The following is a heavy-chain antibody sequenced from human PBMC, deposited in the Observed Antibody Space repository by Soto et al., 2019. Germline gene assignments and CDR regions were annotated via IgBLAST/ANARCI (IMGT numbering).Heavy chain of an antibody. CDR2: ISAYNGNT. V-gene: IGHV1-18*01. CDR3: ARGGAPTGYDFWSGYYWPAFDS. D-gene: IGHD3-3*01. Sequence: ASVNVSCKASGYTFTSYGISWVRQAPGRGLEWMGWISAYNGNTNYAQKLRGRVTMTTDTSTSTAYMELRSLRSDDTAVYYCARGGAPTGYDFWSGYYWPAFDSWGQGTMVTVSS. CDR1: GYTFTSYG. J-gene: IGHJ3*02.